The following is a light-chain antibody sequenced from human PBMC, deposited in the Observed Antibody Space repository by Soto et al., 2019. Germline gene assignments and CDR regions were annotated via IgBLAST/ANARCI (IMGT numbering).Light chain of an antibody. CDR2: AAS. J-gene: IGKJ2*01. Sequence: DIQMTQSQSSLSASVGDRVTITCRASQSISSYLNWYQQKPGKAPKLLIYAASSLQSGVPSRFSGSGSGTDFTLTISSLQPEDFATYYCQQSLSVYTFGQGTKLAIK. V-gene: IGKV1-39*01. CDR1: QSISSY. CDR3: QQSLSVYT.